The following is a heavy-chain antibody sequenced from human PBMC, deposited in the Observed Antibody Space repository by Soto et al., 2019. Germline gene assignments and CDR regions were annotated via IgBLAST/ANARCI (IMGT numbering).Heavy chain of an antibody. CDR3: VKDISGAYSGPNYDA. V-gene: IGHV3-9*01. CDR1: GFTFSNYA. CDR2: LNWNSVTP. J-gene: IGHJ4*02. Sequence: PGGSLRLSCGASGFTFSNYAMHWVRQTPGQGLEWVSGLNWNSVTPGYGDSVKGRFSISRDNGKYALYLQMTSLRPEDTALYYCVKDISGAYSGPNYDAWGQGTLVTVSS. D-gene: IGHD1-26*01.